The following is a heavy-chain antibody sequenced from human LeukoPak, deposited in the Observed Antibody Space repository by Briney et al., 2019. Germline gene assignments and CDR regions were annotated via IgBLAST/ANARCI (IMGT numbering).Heavy chain of an antibody. CDR2: IGGRCDNT. Sequence: GWYLLLYGVASGFTFNRFCMGWAGQAPGKGLEWVSAIGGRCDNTWYADSVKGRFTISRDNSKNTLYLQMNSLRAEDTAMYYCAKDLWASETVIGTSRLADSWGQGTLVTVSS. D-gene: IGHD6-19*01. J-gene: IGHJ4*02. CDR3: AKDLWASETVIGTSRLADS. V-gene: IGHV3-23*01. CDR1: GFTFNRFC.